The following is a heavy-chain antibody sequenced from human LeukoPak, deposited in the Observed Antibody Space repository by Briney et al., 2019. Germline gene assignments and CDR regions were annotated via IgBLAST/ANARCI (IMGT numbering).Heavy chain of an antibody. V-gene: IGHV3-48*01. Sequence: GGSLRLSCAASGFTFSSYSMTWVRQAPGRGLEWVSYISTTSRTIYYADSVKGRFTISRDNAKNSLYLQMNSLRAEDTAVYYCARVTGTMILPTGACDIWGQGTMVTVSS. D-gene: IGHD3-22*01. CDR1: GFTFSSYS. J-gene: IGHJ3*02. CDR2: ISTTSRTI. CDR3: ARVTGTMILPTGACDI.